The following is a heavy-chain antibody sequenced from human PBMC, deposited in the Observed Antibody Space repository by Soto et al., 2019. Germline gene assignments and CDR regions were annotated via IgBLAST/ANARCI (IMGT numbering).Heavy chain of an antibody. J-gene: IGHJ4*02. Sequence: VKVSCKASGYTFTSYGINWVRQAPGQGLEWMGWISAYNGNTNYAQKLQGRVTMTTDTSTSTAYMELSRLRSDDTAVYYCASAAVTGTAGLDFWGQGTLVTVSS. CDR1: GYTFTSYG. V-gene: IGHV1-18*01. CDR3: ASAAVTGTAGLDF. CDR2: ISAYNGNT. D-gene: IGHD6-19*01.